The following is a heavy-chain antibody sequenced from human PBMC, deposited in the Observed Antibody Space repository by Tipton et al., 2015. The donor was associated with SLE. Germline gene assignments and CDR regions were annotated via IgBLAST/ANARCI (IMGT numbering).Heavy chain of an antibody. Sequence: TLSLTCAVYGGSLSGHNWRWSWVRQAPGQGLEWIGEINHSGSINYNPSLKSRVTISVDTSKNQFSLKLSSVTAADTAVYYCARDLTYYYGSGFDYWGQGTLVTVSS. V-gene: IGHV4-34*01. CDR3: ARDLTYYYGSGFDY. D-gene: IGHD3-10*01. CDR1: GGSLSGHN. J-gene: IGHJ4*02. CDR2: INHSGSI.